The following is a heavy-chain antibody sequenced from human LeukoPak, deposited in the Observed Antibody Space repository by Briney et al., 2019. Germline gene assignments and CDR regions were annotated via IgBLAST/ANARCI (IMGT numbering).Heavy chain of an antibody. CDR3: ARDSYDLTFGGIIVFTHFDY. V-gene: IGHV3-30-3*01. J-gene: IGHJ4*02. CDR2: ISYDGNNK. D-gene: IGHD3-16*02. Sequence: GGSLRLSCAASGFTFNNYTVRWVRQAPGKGLEWVAVISYDGNNKYYADSVKGRFTISRDNSKNTLFLQMNSLRAEDTAVYYCARDSYDLTFGGIIVFTHFDYWGQGTLVTVSS. CDR1: GFTFNNYT.